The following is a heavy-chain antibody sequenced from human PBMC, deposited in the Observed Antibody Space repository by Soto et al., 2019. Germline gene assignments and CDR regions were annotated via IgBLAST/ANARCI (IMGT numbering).Heavy chain of an antibody. D-gene: IGHD3-22*01. V-gene: IGHV3-33*01. CDR1: GITLAAHG. CDR2: SWYDGKT. CDR3: ARVRDSNDKRLDV. Sequence: QEQLVESGGGMVHPGTSLRLSCVTSGITLAAHGMHWVRQAPGKGLEWVALSWYDGKTFYGDSVKGRFTISRDTSTVFLDMRSLRPDDTAVYFCARVRDSNDKRLDVWGQGTTVIVS. J-gene: IGHJ6*02.